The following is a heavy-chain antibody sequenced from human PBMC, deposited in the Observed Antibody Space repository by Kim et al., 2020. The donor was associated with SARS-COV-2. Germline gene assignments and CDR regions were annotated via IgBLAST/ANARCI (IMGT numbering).Heavy chain of an antibody. D-gene: IGHD3-22*01. J-gene: IGHJ4*02. Sequence: SQKFQGSVNITRDTSASTAYMELSSLRSEDTAVYYCAREGSSGYYSDFDYWGQGTLVTVSS. CDR3: AREGSSGYYSDFDY. V-gene: IGHV1-3*01.